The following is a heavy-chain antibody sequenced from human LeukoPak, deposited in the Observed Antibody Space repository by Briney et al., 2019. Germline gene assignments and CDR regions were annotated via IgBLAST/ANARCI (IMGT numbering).Heavy chain of an antibody. CDR1: GFTFSDYY. CDR3: ARGHYEMDV. V-gene: IGHV3-11*01. CDR2: ITIGVGTG. J-gene: IGHJ6*02. Sequence: SMILSSSASGFTFSDYYMTWIRQTPEKRLEWISHITIGVGTGYNADSVKRRFAISRDDAKNSLYLQMNSLTVEDTAVYYCARGHYEMDVWGQGTTVTVSS.